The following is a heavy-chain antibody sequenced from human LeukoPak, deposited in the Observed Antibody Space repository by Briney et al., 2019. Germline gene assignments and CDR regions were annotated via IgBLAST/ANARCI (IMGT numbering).Heavy chain of an antibody. J-gene: IGHJ4*02. CDR2: IYYSGST. Sequence: PSETLSLTCTVSGGSISSYYWSGIRQPPGKGLEWIGYIYYSGSTNYNPSLKSRVTISVDTSKNQFSLKLSSVTAADTAVYYCARGCGVEERPSPRHYDYWRQETLVTVSS. CDR3: ARGCGVEERPSPRHYDY. CDR1: GGSISSYY. D-gene: IGHD1-1*01. V-gene: IGHV4-59*01.